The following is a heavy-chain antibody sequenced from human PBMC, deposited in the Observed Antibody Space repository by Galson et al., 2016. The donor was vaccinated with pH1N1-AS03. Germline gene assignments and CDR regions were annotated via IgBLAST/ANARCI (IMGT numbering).Heavy chain of an antibody. J-gene: IGHJ4*02. CDR2: IYHSGST. D-gene: IGHD3-3*01. CDR3: ARVGKYFDFWSGYSDFDY. CDR1: GYSISSGYY. Sequence: SLTCAVSGYSISSGYYWGWIRQPPGKGLEWIGSIYHSGSTYYNPSLMSRVTISVGTSKNRFSLKVTSVTAADTAVYYCARVGKYFDFWSGYSDFDYWGQGTLVTVSS. V-gene: IGHV4-38-2*01.